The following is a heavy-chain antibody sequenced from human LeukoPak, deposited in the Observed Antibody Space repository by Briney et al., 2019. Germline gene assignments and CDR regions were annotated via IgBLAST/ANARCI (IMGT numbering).Heavy chain of an antibody. CDR3: ARGGQAVPFDY. Sequence: SETLSLTCTVSGGSISSYYWSWIRQPPGKGLEWIGYTYYSGSTNYNPSLKSRVTISIDTSKNQFSLKLSSVTAADTAVYYCARGGQAVPFDYWGQGTLVTVSS. V-gene: IGHV4-59*12. CDR1: GGSISSYY. J-gene: IGHJ4*02. CDR2: TYYSGST. D-gene: IGHD4-17*01.